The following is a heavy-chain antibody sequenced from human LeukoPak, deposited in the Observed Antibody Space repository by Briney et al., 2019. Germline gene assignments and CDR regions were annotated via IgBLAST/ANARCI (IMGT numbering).Heavy chain of an antibody. V-gene: IGHV1-18*01. D-gene: IGHD1-26*01. J-gene: IGHJ4*02. CDR3: ARRELSASYSFFDY. CDR2: ITSYNGNT. Sequence: ASVTVSCTASGYPLTNYGLTWVRQAPGQGLEWVGWITSYNGNTDTAQRFQGRVTMTTDTSTSTAYMELRGLRSDDTAVYYCARRELSASYSFFDYWGQGTLVTVSS. CDR1: GYPLTNYG.